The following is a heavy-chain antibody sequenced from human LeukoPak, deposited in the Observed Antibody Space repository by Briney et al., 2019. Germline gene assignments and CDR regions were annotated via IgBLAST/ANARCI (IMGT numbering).Heavy chain of an antibody. D-gene: IGHD3-22*01. Sequence: ASVKVSCKASGYTFTDHSINWVPQAPGQELEWMGWIDTNTGNPTYAQGFTGRFVFSLDTSVSTAYLQIRSLKAEDTALYYCARVLHYYDSSGYHTPCDYWGQGTLVTVSS. V-gene: IGHV7-4-1*02. J-gene: IGHJ4*02. CDR1: GYTFTDHS. CDR3: ARVLHYYDSSGYHTPCDY. CDR2: IDTNTGNP.